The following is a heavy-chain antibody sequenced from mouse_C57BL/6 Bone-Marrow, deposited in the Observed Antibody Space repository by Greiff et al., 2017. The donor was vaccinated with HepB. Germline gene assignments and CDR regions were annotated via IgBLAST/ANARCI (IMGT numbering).Heavy chain of an antibody. CDR2: IRNKANNHAT. CDR3: TRKGPYDSNYNLYFDV. Sequence: EVKLEESGGGLVQPGGSMKLSCAASGFTFSDAWMDWVRQSPEKGLEWVAEIRNKANNHATQYAESVNGRINISRDDSKSSVSLQKNSLRAEDTGIYYCTRKGPYDSNYNLYFDVWGTGTTVTVSS. V-gene: IGHV6-6*01. D-gene: IGHD2-5*01. CDR1: GFTFSDAW. J-gene: IGHJ1*03.